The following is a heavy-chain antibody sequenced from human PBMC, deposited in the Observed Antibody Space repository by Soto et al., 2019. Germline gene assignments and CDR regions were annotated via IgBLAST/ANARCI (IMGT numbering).Heavy chain of an antibody. Sequence: SETLSLTCTVSGGSISSYYWSWIRQPPGKGLEWIGYIYYSGSTNYNPSLKSRVTISVGTSKNQFSLKLSSVTAADTAVYYCATGGGNYGSGIWGQGTMVTVSS. J-gene: IGHJ3*02. CDR2: IYYSGST. D-gene: IGHD3-10*01. CDR3: ATGGGNYGSGI. CDR1: GGSISSYY. V-gene: IGHV4-59*01.